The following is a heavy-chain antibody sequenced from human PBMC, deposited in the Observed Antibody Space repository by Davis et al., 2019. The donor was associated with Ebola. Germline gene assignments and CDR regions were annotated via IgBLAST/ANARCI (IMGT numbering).Heavy chain of an antibody. J-gene: IGHJ6*02. Sequence: GESLKISCAASGFSFSSYPMSWVRQAPGKGLEWVSGIRGSGGHTYYADSVKGRFSISRDSSKNTLYLQMNSLRAEDTAVYYCATGLPAARVYYYGMDVWGQGTTVTVSS. V-gene: IGHV3-23*01. CDR2: IRGSGGHT. CDR1: GFSFSSYP. CDR3: ATGLPAARVYYYGMDV. D-gene: IGHD2-2*01.